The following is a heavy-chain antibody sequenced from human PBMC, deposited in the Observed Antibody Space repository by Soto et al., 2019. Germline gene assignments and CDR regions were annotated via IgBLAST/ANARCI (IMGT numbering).Heavy chain of an antibody. Sequence: QLQLQESGPGLVKPSETLSLTCSVSGGSISRSSYYWGWIRQPPGKGLEWIASIYYSGSTYYNPSITSRVTISVDTPKNHFSLKLRSVTAADTGVYYCATLLFGEGNYWGHGTLVTVSS. CDR2: IYYSGST. J-gene: IGHJ4*01. CDR1: GGSISRSSYY. CDR3: ATLLFGEGNY. D-gene: IGHD3-10*01. V-gene: IGHV4-39*02.